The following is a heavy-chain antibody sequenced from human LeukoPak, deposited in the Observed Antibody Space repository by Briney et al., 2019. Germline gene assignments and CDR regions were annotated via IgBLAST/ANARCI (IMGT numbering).Heavy chain of an antibody. J-gene: IGHJ3*02. CDR1: GYTFTGYY. D-gene: IGHD2-2*02. CDR3: ARDEDELLYYAFDI. CDR2: INPNSGGT. V-gene: IGHV1-2*02. Sequence: ASVKVSCKASGYTFTGYYMHWVRQAPGQGLEWMGWINPNSGGTNYAQKFQGRVTMTRDTSISTAYMELSRLRSDDTAVYYCARDEDELLYYAFDIWGQGTMVTVSS.